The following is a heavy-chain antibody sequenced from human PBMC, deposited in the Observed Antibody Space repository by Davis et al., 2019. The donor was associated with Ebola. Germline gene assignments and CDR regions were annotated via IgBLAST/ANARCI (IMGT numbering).Heavy chain of an antibody. D-gene: IGHD3-9*01. CDR2: INPSGGST. CDR3: ARGARYFDSWGWFDP. V-gene: IGHV1-46*02. Sequence: ASVKVSCKASGYTFNIYHVHWVRQAPGQGLEWMGIINPSGGSTSYAQKFQGRVTMTRDTSTSTVYMELSSLKSEDTAVYYCARGARYFDSWGWFDPWGQGTLVTVSS. CDR1: GYTFNIYH. J-gene: IGHJ5*02.